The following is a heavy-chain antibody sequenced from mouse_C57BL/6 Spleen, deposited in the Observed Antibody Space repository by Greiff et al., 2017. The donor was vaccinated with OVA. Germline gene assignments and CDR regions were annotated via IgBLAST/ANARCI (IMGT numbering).Heavy chain of an antibody. CDR2: IYPGDGDT. CDR3: ARSGYYGNYYFDY. J-gene: IGHJ2*01. CDR1: GYAFSSSW. Sequence: QVQLKESGPELVKPGASVKISCKASGYAFSSSWMNWVKQRPGKGLEWIGRIYPGDGDTNYNGKFKGKATLTAAKSSSTAYMQLSSLTSEDSAVYFCARSGYYGNYYFDYWGQGTTLTVSS. V-gene: IGHV1-82*01. D-gene: IGHD2-1*01.